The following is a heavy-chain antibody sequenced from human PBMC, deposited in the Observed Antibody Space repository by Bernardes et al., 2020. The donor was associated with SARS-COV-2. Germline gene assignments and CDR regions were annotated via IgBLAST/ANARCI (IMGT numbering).Heavy chain of an antibody. J-gene: IGHJ4*02. CDR1: GFTFSSYG. CDR3: AKSGDYYGSGRQRIY. CDR2: FNGYGGST. Sequence: GGSLRLSCAASGFTFSSYGMSWVRQVPGKGLEWVSSFNGYGGSTYYADSVKGRFTISRDNSKNTVFLQMNSLRAEDTAVYYCAKSGDYYGSGRQRIYWGQGTLVTVSS. V-gene: IGHV3-23*01. D-gene: IGHD3-10*01.